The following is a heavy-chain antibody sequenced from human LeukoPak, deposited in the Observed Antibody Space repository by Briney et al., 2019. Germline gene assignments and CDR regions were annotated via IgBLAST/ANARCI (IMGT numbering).Heavy chain of an antibody. D-gene: IGHD6-19*01. CDR3: ARYSSGSASLN. J-gene: IGHJ4*02. CDR1: GGSISSYY. V-gene: IGHV4-59*01. Sequence: SETLSPTCTVSGGSISSYYWSWIRQPPGKGLEWIGYIYYSGSTNYNPSLKSRVTISVDTSKNQSSLKLSSVTAADTAVYYCARYSSGSASLNWGQGTLVTVSS. CDR2: IYYSGST.